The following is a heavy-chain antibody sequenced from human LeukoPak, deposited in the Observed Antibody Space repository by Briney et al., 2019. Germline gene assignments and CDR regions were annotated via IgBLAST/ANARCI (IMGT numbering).Heavy chain of an antibody. D-gene: IGHD4-17*01. V-gene: IGHV3-23*01. Sequence: EAGGSLRLSGPASGSTFSSYAMSWFRQAPGKGLNWVSAISGSGGSTYYADSVKGRFTISRDNSKNTLYLQMNSLRAEDTAVYYCAKDLTTVTTGGGYWGQGTLVTVSS. CDR1: GSTFSSYA. CDR3: AKDLTTVTTGGGY. CDR2: ISGSGGST. J-gene: IGHJ4*02.